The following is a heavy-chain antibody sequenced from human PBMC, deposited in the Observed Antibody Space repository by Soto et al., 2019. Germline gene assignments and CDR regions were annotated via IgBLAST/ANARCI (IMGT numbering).Heavy chain of an antibody. V-gene: IGHV3-23*01. CDR1: GFTFSSYA. CDR2: ISGSGGST. J-gene: IGHJ3*02. Sequence: GGSLRLSCAASGFTFSSYAMSWVRQAPGKGLEWVSAISGSGGSTYYADSVKGRFTISRDNSKNTLYLQMNSLRAEDTAVYYCAKSLLSRIAARLPDASYIWGQGTRVTVSS. CDR3: AKSLLSRIAARLPDASYI. D-gene: IGHD6-6*01.